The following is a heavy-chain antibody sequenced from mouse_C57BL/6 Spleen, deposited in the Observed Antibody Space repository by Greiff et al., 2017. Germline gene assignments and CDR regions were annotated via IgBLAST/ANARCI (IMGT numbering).Heavy chain of an antibody. CDR2: IYPGSGST. CDR1: GYTFTSSW. Sequence: VQLQQPGAELVKPGASVKMSCKASGYTFTSSWITWVKQRPGQGLEWIGDIYPGSGSTNYNEKFKSKATLTVDTSSSTAYMQLSSLTSEDSAVFYCARRLLRGDYYAMDYWGQGTSVTVSS. D-gene: IGHD1-1*01. CDR3: ARRLLRGDYYAMDY. V-gene: IGHV1-55*01. J-gene: IGHJ4*01.